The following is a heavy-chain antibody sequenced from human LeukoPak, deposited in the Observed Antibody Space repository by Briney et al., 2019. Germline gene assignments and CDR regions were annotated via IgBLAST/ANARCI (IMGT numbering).Heavy chain of an antibody. CDR2: IYSADST. D-gene: IGHD6-19*01. CDR1: GFTVSTNY. Sequence: GGSLRLSCAASGFTVSTNYMSWVRPAPGKGLEWVSVIYSADSTYYADSVKGRFTISRDNSKNTLYLQMNSLRAEDTAVYYCATAVAGPPFDYWGQGTLVTVSS. CDR3: ATAVAGPPFDY. V-gene: IGHV3-53*01. J-gene: IGHJ4*02.